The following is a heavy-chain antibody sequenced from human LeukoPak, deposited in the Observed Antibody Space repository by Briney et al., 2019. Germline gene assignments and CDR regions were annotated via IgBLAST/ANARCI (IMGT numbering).Heavy chain of an antibody. CDR2: INSDGSST. V-gene: IGHV3-74*01. CDR1: GFTFSNYW. CDR3: ARLDQVTYSSTWGFDC. D-gene: IGHD6-13*01. Sequence: GGSLRLSCAASGFTFSNYWMYWVRQAPGKGLVWVSHINSDGSSTSYADSVKGRFTISRDNAKNTLYLQVNSLRAEDTAVYYCARLDQVTYSSTWGFDCWGQGTLATVSS. J-gene: IGHJ4*02.